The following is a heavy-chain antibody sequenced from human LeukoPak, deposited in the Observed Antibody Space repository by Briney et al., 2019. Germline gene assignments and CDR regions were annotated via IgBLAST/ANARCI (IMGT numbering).Heavy chain of an antibody. CDR3: ARVMGANWFDP. Sequence: GGSLRLSCAASGFTFSSYAMSWVRQAQGKGLERVSGINWNGGRTGYADSVKGRFTISRDNAKNSLYLQMNSLRAEDTALYYCARVMGANWFDPWGQGTLVTVSS. J-gene: IGHJ5*02. V-gene: IGHV3-20*04. CDR1: GFTFSSYA. CDR2: INWNGGRT. D-gene: IGHD1-26*01.